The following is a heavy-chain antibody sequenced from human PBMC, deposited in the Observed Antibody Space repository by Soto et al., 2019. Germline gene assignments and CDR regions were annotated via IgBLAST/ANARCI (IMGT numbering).Heavy chain of an antibody. V-gene: IGHV3-23*01. Sequence: GGSLRLSCAASGFTFSNYAMNWVRQAPGKGLQWVSGISGSGANTYYADFVKGRFTISRDNSKNTLYLQMNSLRAEDTAVYYCAKDLVYFDSGTYSTPDYWGQGTLVTVSS. J-gene: IGHJ4*02. CDR3: AKDLVYFDSGTYSTPDY. CDR2: ISGSGANT. D-gene: IGHD3-10*01. CDR1: GFTFSNYA.